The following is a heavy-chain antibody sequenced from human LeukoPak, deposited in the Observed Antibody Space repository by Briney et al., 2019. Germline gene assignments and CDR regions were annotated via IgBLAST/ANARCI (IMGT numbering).Heavy chain of an antibody. J-gene: IGHJ4*02. CDR1: GYTFTSYY. Sequence: ASVKVSCKASGYTFTSYYMDWVRQAPGQGLEWMGWINPNSGGTNYAQKFQGRVTMTRDTSISTAYMELSRLRSDDTAVYYCARGGYYDSSGYSTTDYWGQGTLVTVSS. CDR3: ARGGYYDSSGYSTTDY. D-gene: IGHD3-22*01. V-gene: IGHV1-2*02. CDR2: INPNSGGT.